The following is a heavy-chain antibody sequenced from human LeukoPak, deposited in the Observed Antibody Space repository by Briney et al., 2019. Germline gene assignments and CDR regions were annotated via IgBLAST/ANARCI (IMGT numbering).Heavy chain of an antibody. CDR1: GGSFSGYY. Sequence: PSETLSLTCAVYGGSFSGYYWSWIRQPPGKGLEWIGEINHSGSTNYNPSLKSRVTISVDTSKNQFSLKLSSVTAADTAVYYCARGGYSGRYRFYFDYWGQGTLVTVSS. CDR2: INHSGST. V-gene: IGHV4-34*01. J-gene: IGHJ4*02. CDR3: ARGGYSGRYRFYFDY. D-gene: IGHD1-26*01.